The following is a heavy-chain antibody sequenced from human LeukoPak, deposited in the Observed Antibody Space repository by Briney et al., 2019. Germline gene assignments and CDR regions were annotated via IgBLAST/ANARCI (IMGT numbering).Heavy chain of an antibody. Sequence: SVKVSCKASGGTFSSYAISWVRQAPGQGLEWMGGIVPIFGTANYAQKFQGRVTITADESTSTAYMELSSLRSEDTAVYYCASRPGTTVTTVRDYWGQGTLVTVSS. CDR2: IVPIFGTA. CDR3: ASRPGTTVTTVRDY. V-gene: IGHV1-69*13. J-gene: IGHJ4*02. CDR1: GGTFSSYA. D-gene: IGHD4-17*01.